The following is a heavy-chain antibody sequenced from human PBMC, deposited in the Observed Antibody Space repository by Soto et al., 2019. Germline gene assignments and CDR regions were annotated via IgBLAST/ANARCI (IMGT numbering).Heavy chain of an antibody. J-gene: IGHJ6*03. CDR1: GYTFTSYG. D-gene: IGHD2-2*01. V-gene: IGHV1-18*01. CDR3: TRAGYCSITSGYYYYYMDV. CDR2: ISAYNGNT. Sequence: QVQLVQSGAEVKKPGASVKVSCKASGYTFTSYGISWVRQAPGQGLEWMGWISAYNGNTNYAQKLQGRVTMTTDTSSSTAYMELRRLRSDDTAVYYCTRAGYCSITSGYYYYYMDVWRKGTTVTVSS.